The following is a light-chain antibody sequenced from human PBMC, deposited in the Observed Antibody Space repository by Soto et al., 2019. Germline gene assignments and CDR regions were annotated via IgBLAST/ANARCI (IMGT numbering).Light chain of an antibody. CDR2: EVS. CDR3: SAYISTSTFYV. V-gene: IGLV2-14*01. Sequence: QSALTQPASVSGSPGQSITISCTGNSSDVGGYNYVSWYQQHPGKAPKLMIYEVSNRPSGVSNRFSGSKSGNTASLTISGLQAEDEADYYCSAYISTSTFYVFGTGTKVTVL. J-gene: IGLJ1*01. CDR1: SSDVGGYNY.